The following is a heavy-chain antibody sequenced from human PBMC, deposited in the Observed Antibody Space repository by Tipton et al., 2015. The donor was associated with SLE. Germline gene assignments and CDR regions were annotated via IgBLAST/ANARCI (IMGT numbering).Heavy chain of an antibody. J-gene: IGHJ6*04. Sequence: TLSLTCAVYGGSFSGYYWSWIRQPPGKGLEWIGEINHSGSTNYNPSLKSRVTISVDTSKNQFSLKLSSVTAADTAVYYCARVLGSYYAMDVWGKGTTVTVSS. V-gene: IGHV4-34*01. CDR1: GGSFSGYY. CDR3: ARVLGSYYAMDV. CDR2: INHSGST.